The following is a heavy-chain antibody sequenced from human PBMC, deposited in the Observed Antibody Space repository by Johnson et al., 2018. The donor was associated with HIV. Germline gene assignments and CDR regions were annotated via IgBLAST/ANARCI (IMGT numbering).Heavy chain of an antibody. CDR1: GFTFRHYA. CDR2: TSYDGSNK. Sequence: QVQLVESGGGVAQPGRSLRLSFAASGFTFRHYAMHWVRQAPGKGLEWVAVTSYDGSNKYYADSVKGRFTISRDNSKNTLYLQMNSLRAEDTAVYYCASFAAAGDAFDIWGQGTMVTVSS. V-gene: IGHV3-30-3*01. CDR3: ASFAAAGDAFDI. J-gene: IGHJ3*02. D-gene: IGHD6-13*01.